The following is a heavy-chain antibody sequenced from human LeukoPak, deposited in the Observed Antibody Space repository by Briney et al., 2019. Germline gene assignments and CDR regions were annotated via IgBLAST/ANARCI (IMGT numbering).Heavy chain of an antibody. Sequence: SQTLSLTCTVSGGSISSGGYYWSWIRQPPGKGLEWIGYIYHSGSTYYNPSLKSRVTISVDRSKNQFSLKLSSVTAAGTAVYYCGRTPAGTPLIDYWGQGTLVTVSS. V-gene: IGHV4-30-2*01. CDR2: IYHSGST. J-gene: IGHJ4*02. CDR3: GRTPAGTPLIDY. CDR1: GGSISSGGYY. D-gene: IGHD6-13*01.